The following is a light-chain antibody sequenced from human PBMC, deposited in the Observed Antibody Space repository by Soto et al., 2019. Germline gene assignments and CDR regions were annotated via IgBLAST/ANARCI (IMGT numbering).Light chain of an antibody. CDR2: DVT. CDR3: SSYTSDTTGV. Sequence: QSALTQPASVSGSPGQSIAISCTGTSSDVGGYNYVSWYQQHPGKAPKLMIYDVTTRPSGVSNRFSGSKSGNTAALTISGLQAEDEADYYCSSYTSDTTGVFGTGTNVTVL. J-gene: IGLJ1*01. V-gene: IGLV2-14*03. CDR1: SSDVGGYNY.